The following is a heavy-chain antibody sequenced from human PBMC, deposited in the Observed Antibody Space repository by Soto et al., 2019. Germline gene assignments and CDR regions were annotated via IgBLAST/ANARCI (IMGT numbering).Heavy chain of an antibody. J-gene: IGHJ4*02. CDR1: GESISSSSYY. Sequence: SETLSASCIVSGESISSSSYYWGWIRQPPVKVLEWIGSIYYSGRTYYNPSFKSRVTIYIDTHKNQFSLKLSSVTATDTAVYYSDRQRTTLVTQAYVDHPGQSPLVTVSS. CDR3: DRQRTTLVTQAYVDH. CDR2: IYYSGRT. V-gene: IGHV4-39*01. D-gene: IGHD2-21*02.